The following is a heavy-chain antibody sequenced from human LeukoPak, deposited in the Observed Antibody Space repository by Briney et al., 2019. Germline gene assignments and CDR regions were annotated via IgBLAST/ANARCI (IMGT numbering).Heavy chain of an antibody. V-gene: IGHV3-74*01. CDR1: GFTFSRYW. D-gene: IGHD4-17*01. Sequence: GGSLRLSCAASGFTFSRYWMHWVRHAPGKGLVWASRINNDGSNTYYADSVKGRFTISRDNAKNTLYLQMDGLRAEDTALYYCARYGTDPFDIWGQGTLVTVSS. CDR3: ARYGTDPFDI. CDR2: INNDGSNT. J-gene: IGHJ3*02.